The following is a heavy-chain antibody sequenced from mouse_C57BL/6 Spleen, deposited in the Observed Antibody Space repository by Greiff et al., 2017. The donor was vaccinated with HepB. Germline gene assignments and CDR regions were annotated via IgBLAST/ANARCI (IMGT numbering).Heavy chain of an antibody. CDR3: ARGGPPYAMDY. CDR1: GYTFTSYW. Sequence: VKLQQPGAELVKPGASVKLSCKASGYTFTSYWMQWVKQRPGQGLEWIGEIDPSDSYTNYNQKFKGKATLTVDTSSSTAYMQLSSLTSEDSAVYYCARGGPPYAMDYWGQGTSVTVSS. J-gene: IGHJ4*01. V-gene: IGHV1-50*01. D-gene: IGHD3-3*01. CDR2: IDPSDSYT.